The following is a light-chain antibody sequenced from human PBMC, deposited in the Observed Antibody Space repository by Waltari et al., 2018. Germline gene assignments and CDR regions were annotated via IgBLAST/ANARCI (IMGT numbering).Light chain of an antibody. CDR3: QSYDTSLSVV. CDR1: GSNIGAGYD. Sequence: QSVLTQPPSVSGAPGQRVTISCTGSGSNIGAGYDVHWYQPLPRPAPKLLIYGSSTRPLGVPDRFFGSTSGTSASLAITGLQAEDEADYYCQSYDTSLSVVFGGGTKLTVL. CDR2: GSS. J-gene: IGLJ3*02. V-gene: IGLV1-40*01.